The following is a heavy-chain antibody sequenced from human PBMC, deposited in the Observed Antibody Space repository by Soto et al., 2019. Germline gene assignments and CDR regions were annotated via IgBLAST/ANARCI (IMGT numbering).Heavy chain of an antibody. J-gene: IGHJ4*02. Sequence: EVQLVESGGGLVQPGGSLRLSCAASGFTFSSYWMHWVRQAPGKGLVWVSRINSDGKTTTYADSVKGRFTISRDNAKNALYLQMNSLRADDTAVYYWAKGGSGKGDYWGQGSLVTVSS. V-gene: IGHV3-74*01. CDR2: INSDGKTT. CDR1: GFTFSSYW. D-gene: IGHD1-1*01. CDR3: AKGGSGKGDY.